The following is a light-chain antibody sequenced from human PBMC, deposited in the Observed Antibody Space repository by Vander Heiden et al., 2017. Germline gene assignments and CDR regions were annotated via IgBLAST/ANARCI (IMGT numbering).Light chain of an antibody. CDR1: SSDVGGYNY. Sequence: QAALTKPASVSGSPGQPTTITCTGTSSDVGGYNYVSWYQQQPGKAPKLMILEVSHRPSGVSHRFSGSKSGTTASLTISGLQADDEADYYCSSCTSTSTPHRVFGTGTTVTVL. V-gene: IGLV2-14*01. CDR3: SSCTSTSTPHRV. CDR2: EVS. J-gene: IGLJ1*01.